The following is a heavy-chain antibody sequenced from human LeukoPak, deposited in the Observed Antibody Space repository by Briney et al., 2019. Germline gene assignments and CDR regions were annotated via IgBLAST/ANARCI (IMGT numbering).Heavy chain of an antibody. CDR3: ARGRKARYSTSVGY. Sequence: SETLSLTCAVYGGSFSGYYWSWIRQPPGKGLEWIGEINHNGSTNYNPSLKSRVTISVDTSKNQFSLKLSSVTAADTAVYYCARGRKARYSTSVGYWGQGTLVTVSS. V-gene: IGHV4-34*01. CDR2: INHNGST. CDR1: GGSFSGYY. J-gene: IGHJ4*02. D-gene: IGHD2-2*01.